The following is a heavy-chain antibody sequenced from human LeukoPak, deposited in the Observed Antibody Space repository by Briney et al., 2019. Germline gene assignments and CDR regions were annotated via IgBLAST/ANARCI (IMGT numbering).Heavy chain of an antibody. D-gene: IGHD3-22*01. V-gene: IGHV3-30*02. Sequence: PGGSLRLSCAASGSTFSSYGMHWVRQAPGKGLEWVAFIRYDGINKYYADSVKGRFTISRDNSKNTLYLQMNSLRAEDTAVYYCAKEEYYYDSSGYQYYYYMDVWGKGTTVTISS. CDR1: GSTFSSYG. CDR2: IRYDGINK. J-gene: IGHJ6*03. CDR3: AKEEYYYDSSGYQYYYYMDV.